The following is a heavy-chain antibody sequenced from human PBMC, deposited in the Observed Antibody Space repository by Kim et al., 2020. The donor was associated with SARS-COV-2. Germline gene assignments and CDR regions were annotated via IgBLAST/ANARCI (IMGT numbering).Heavy chain of an antibody. Sequence: GGSLRLSCVASGFTFTTYAMNWVRQAPGKGLEWVSGISGSGGSTSYADAVKGRFTISRDSSKNTLYLQMNSPRVEDTAVYYCAKEMRVTKQTTGGDCFDAWGQGTLVTVSS. CDR3: AKEMRVTKQTTGGDCFDA. J-gene: IGHJ5*02. D-gene: IGHD4-17*01. CDR1: GFTFTTYA. CDR2: ISGSGGST. V-gene: IGHV3-23*01.